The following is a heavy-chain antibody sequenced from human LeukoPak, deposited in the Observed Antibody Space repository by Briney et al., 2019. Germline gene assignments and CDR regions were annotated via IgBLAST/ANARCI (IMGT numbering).Heavy chain of an antibody. D-gene: IGHD3-10*01. CDR2: IYYSGST. J-gene: IGHJ4*02. CDR1: GGSISSYY. CDR3: AMVRGATCDY. V-gene: IGHV4-59*08. Sequence: PSETLSLTCTVSGGSISSYYWSWIRQPPGKGLEWIGYIYYSGSTNYNPSLKSRVTISVDTSKNQFSLKLSSVTAADTAVYYCAMVRGATCDYWGQGTLVSVSS.